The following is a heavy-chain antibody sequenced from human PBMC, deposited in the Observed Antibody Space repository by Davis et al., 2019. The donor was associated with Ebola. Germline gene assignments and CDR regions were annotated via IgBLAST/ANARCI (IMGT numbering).Heavy chain of an antibody. D-gene: IGHD2-21*01. CDR1: RFTFSAYW. Sequence: GESLKISCEASRFTFSAYWMSWVRQAPGKGLEWLSYISSGGVTTYYADSVKGRFTTSRDNAKNSLFLQMNSLRDEDTAVYYCARVNLWSRGWGMDVWGKGTTVTVSS. CDR3: ARVNLWSRGWGMDV. CDR2: ISSGGVTT. V-gene: IGHV3-48*02. J-gene: IGHJ6*04.